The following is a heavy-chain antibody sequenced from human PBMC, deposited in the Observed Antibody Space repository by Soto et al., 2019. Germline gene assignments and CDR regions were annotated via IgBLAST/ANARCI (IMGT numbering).Heavy chain of an antibody. Sequence: EVHLLESGGDLVQPGGSLRLSCAASGFTFSSYAVTWVRQAPGKGLEWVSAINGGSSTTYYADSVKGRFTISRDNSRNTLYLQMNSLRAEDTAIYYCARVIMGAMVHAFEIWGQGTMVAVSS. D-gene: IGHD1-26*01. CDR1: GFTFSSYA. CDR2: INGGSSTT. V-gene: IGHV3-23*01. J-gene: IGHJ3*02. CDR3: ARVIMGAMVHAFEI.